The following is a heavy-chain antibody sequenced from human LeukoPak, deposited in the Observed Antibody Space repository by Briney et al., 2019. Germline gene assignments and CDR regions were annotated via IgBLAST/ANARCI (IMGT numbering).Heavy chain of an antibody. D-gene: IGHD3-22*01. V-gene: IGHV4-59*01. CDR1: GGSISNYY. Sequence: SETLSLTCTVSGGSISNYYWSWIRQPPGKGLEWIGYIYYSGSTNYYPSLKSRVTMSVDTSKNQFSLKLSSVTAADTAVYYCARDRHYYDSSGSSVIDYWGQGTLVTVSS. CDR2: IYYSGST. J-gene: IGHJ4*02. CDR3: ARDRHYYDSSGSSVIDY.